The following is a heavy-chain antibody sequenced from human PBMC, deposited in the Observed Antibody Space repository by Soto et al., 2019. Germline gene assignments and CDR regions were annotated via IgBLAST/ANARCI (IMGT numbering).Heavy chain of an antibody. CDR1: GYTFTCYT. CDR2: INAGSGNT. J-gene: IGHJ4*02. D-gene: IGHD5-18*01. Sequence: GASAKASCKASGYTFTCYTLHSARQAPGQRLEWMGLINAGSGNTKNSQKLQGRVTINRNTSASTAYMDLSSLRSEVTSLYYCARESEAAMASAFDYWVLGTLVTVSS. V-gene: IGHV1-3*01. CDR3: ARESEAAMASAFDY.